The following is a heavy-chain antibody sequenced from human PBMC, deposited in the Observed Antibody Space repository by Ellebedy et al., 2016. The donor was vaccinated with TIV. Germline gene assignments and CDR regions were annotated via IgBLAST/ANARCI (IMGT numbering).Heavy chain of an antibody. D-gene: IGHD3-22*01. Sequence: PGGSLRLSCEASGFTLRNSGMHWVRQAPGKGLDWVAVIYYDGFDGTDKLYADSVKGRFTVTRDNAKNTLYLQMNSLRAEDTAVYYCAEGRNYYDSRAYCGYWGQGTLVTVPS. V-gene: IGHV3-33*03. J-gene: IGHJ4*02. CDR1: GFTLRNSG. CDR2: IYYDGFDGTDK. CDR3: AEGRNYYDSRAYCGY.